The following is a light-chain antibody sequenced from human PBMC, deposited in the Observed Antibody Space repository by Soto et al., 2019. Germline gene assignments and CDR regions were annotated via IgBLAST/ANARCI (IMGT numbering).Light chain of an antibody. CDR1: QSVSSSY. Sequence: EIVLTQSPGTLSLSPGERATLSCRASQSVSSSYLAWYQQKPGQAPRLLIYGASSRATGIPDTFSGSGSGTDFTLTISRLEPEDFAVYSCQQSGSSPGTFGQGNKVEIK. J-gene: IGKJ1*01. V-gene: IGKV3-20*01. CDR3: QQSGSSPGT. CDR2: GAS.